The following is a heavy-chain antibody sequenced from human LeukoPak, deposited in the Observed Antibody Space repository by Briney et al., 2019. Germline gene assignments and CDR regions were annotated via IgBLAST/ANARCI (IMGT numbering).Heavy chain of an antibody. CDR3: AREVDYGDYGDYYYYMDV. D-gene: IGHD4-17*01. V-gene: IGHV4-4*07. Sequence: MPSETLSLTCTVSGGSISSYYWSWIRQPAGKGLEWIGRIYTSGSTNYNPSLKSRVTMSVDTSKNQFSLKLSSVTAADTAVYYCAREVDYGDYGDYYYYMDVWGKGTTVTVSS. CDR2: IYTSGST. J-gene: IGHJ6*03. CDR1: GGSISSYY.